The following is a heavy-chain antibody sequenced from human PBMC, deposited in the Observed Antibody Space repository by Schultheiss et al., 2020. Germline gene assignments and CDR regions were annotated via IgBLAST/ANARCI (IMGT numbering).Heavy chain of an antibody. CDR1: GGSISSTNW. Sequence: SETLSLTCAVSGGSISSTNWWSWVRQPPGKGLEWIGEIYHSGSTNYNPSLKSRVTISVDKSKNQFSLKLSSVTAADTAFYYCARDGSARPGLDYWGQGTLVTVSS. CDR3: ARDGSARPGLDY. D-gene: IGHD6-6*01. J-gene: IGHJ4*02. V-gene: IGHV4-4*02. CDR2: IYHSGST.